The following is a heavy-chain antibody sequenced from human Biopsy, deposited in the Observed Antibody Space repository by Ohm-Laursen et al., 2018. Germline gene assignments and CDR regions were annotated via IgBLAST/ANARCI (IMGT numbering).Heavy chain of an antibody. V-gene: IGHV4-38-2*01. CDR2: IYRTGTT. D-gene: IGHD2-15*01. CDR3: ARMKGRGYFDY. CDR1: GFAISSGFH. J-gene: IGHJ4*02. Sequence: SDTLSLTCGVSGFAISSGFHWAWIRQPPGKWLERIGFIYRTGTTTYNPSFKSRVSMAVDTSKNQFSLTLNSVTAADTSVYYCARMKGRGYFDYWGQGTLVTVSS.